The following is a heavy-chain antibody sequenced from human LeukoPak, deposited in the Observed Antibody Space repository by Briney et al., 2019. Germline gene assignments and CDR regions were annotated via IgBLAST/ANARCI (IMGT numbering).Heavy chain of an antibody. CDR1: GYIFIGHF. CDR3: ARAIGVAGYFDY. D-gene: IGHD6-19*01. V-gene: IGHV1-2*02. CDR2: INPASDGI. J-gene: IGHJ4*02. Sequence: GASVKVSCKASGYIFIGHFIHWVRQTPGQGLEWLGCINPASDGINSAQKFQGRVTMTRDTSTNTAYMELSSLSNDDTAIYFCARAIGVAGYFDYWGQGALVTVSS.